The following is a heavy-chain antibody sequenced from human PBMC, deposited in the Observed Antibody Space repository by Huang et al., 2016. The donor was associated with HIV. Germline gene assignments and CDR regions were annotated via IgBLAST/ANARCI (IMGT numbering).Heavy chain of an antibody. CDR1: GFTFSRYR. V-gene: IGHV3-21*01. CDR2: ISSSSNYI. D-gene: IGHD1-7*01. J-gene: IGHJ4*02. CDR3: ARGPGTARSGIDF. Sequence: DVQLVESGGGLVKPGGSLSLSCAASGFTFSRYRMNWGRQAPGKGLEWVTSISSSSNYIYYADSVKGRFIISRDNADNSLFLQINDLKVDDTALYYCARGPGTARSGIDFWGQGSLVIVSS.